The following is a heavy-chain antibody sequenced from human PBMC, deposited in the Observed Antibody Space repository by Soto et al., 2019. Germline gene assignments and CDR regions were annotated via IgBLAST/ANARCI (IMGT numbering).Heavy chain of an antibody. CDR1: GGSISSGDYY. CDR3: ASGSYYYDSSGYYHY. J-gene: IGHJ4*02. V-gene: IGHV4-30-4*01. D-gene: IGHD3-22*01. Sequence: PSETLSLTCTVSGGSISSGDYYWSWIRHPPGKGLEWIGYIYYSGSTYYNPSLKSRVTISVDTSKNQFSLKLSSVTAADTAVYYCASGSYYYDSSGYYHYWGQGPLVTVSS. CDR2: IYYSGST.